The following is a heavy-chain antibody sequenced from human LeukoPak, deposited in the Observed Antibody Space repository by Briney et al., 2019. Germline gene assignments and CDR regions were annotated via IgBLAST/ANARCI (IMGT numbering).Heavy chain of an antibody. V-gene: IGHV4-38-2*02. J-gene: IGHJ6*02. CDR2: IFHSGSA. CDR1: GDSIGNNYY. Sequence: SETLSLTCTVSGDSIGNNYYWGWIRQPPGQGLEWIGSIFHSGSAYYNPSFQSRGTISVDTSKNQSSLKLYSVTAADTAVYYCARDMLSFGEPIKISLKTYYYGMDVWGHGTTVTVS. D-gene: IGHD3-16*01. CDR3: ARDMLSFGEPIKISLKTYYYGMDV.